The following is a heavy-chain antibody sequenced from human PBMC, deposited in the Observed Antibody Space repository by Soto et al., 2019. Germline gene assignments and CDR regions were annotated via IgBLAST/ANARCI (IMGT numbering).Heavy chain of an antibody. CDR2: LYWNDEQ. V-gene: IGHV2-5*01. CDR1: GFSLTSGVVG. CDR3: AHRLPGPSGYDV. Sequence: QITLKESGPTLVKPTQTLTLTCTFSGFSLTSGVVGVGWIRQPPGEALEWLALLYWNDEQYDNPSLRNRLTITRDTSKNQVVLTMTNMDPVDTATYYCAHRLPGPSGYDVWGQGTTVTVSS. D-gene: IGHD6-13*01. J-gene: IGHJ6*02.